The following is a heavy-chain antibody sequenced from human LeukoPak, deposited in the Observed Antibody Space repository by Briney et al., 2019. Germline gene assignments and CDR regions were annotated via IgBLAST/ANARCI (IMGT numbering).Heavy chain of an antibody. CDR3: AGDHTAIVMWGSLDYAMDV. CDR2: INPNSGGT. Sequence: ASVKVSCKASGYTFTGYYMHWVRQAPGQGLEWMGWINPNSGGTNYAQKFQGRVTMTRDTSISTAYMELSRLRSDDTAVYYCAGDHTAIVMWGSLDYAMDVWGPGTTVTVSS. V-gene: IGHV1-2*02. J-gene: IGHJ6*02. D-gene: IGHD5-18*01. CDR1: GYTFTGYY.